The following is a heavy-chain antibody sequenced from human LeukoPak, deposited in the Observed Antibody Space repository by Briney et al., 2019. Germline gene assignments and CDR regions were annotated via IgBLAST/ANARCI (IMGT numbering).Heavy chain of an antibody. V-gene: IGHV1-18*01. Sequence: ASVKVSCKASGYTFSSYGISWVRQAPGQGLEWMGWISPYNGNTRYVQKLQGRVTMTTDTSTSTAYMELRSLRFDDTAVYYCARAGSGSGWYFDYWGQGTLVTVSA. CDR3: ARAGSGSGWYFDY. D-gene: IGHD6-19*01. CDR2: ISPYNGNT. J-gene: IGHJ4*02. CDR1: GYTFSSYG.